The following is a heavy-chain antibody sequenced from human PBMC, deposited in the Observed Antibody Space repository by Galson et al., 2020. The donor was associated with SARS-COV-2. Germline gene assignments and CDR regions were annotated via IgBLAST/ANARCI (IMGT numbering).Heavy chain of an antibody. Sequence: GGSLRLSCAPSGFTLTDWYMTWIRQAPGKGLEWVSYIDPRGDSVFYGDSVKGRFTISRDNVNNFLYLEMNSLRAEDTAVYYCARGHWELDLWGQGTTVTVSS. CDR1: GFTLTDWY. CDR3: ARGHWELDL. D-gene: IGHD7-27*01. CDR2: IDPRGDSV. V-gene: IGHV3-11*01. J-gene: IGHJ6*02.